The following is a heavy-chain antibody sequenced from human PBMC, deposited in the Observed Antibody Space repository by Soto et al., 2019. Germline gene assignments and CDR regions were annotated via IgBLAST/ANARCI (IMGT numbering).Heavy chain of an antibody. CDR2: ISSSSSYI. CDR1: GFTFSSYS. J-gene: IGHJ5*02. Sequence: PGGSLRLSCAASGFTFSSYSMNWVRQAPGKGLEWVSSISSSSSYIYYADSVKGRFTTSRDNAKNSLYLQMNSLRAEDTAVYYCARSRENIVVVTAIQPQPEFDPWGQGTLVTVSS. V-gene: IGHV3-21*01. CDR3: ARSRENIVVVTAIQPQPEFDP. D-gene: IGHD2-21*02.